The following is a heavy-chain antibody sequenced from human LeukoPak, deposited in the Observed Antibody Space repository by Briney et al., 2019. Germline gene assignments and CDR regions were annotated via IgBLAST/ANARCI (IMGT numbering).Heavy chain of an antibody. D-gene: IGHD7-27*01. CDR1: AYTFTSYD. Sequence: ASVKVSCKASAYTFTSYDINWVRQATGQGLEWMGWMNPNSGNTGYAQKFQGRVTMTRNTSISTAYMELSSLRSEDTAVYYCARDLTGDTNAFDIWGQGTMVTVSS. V-gene: IGHV1-8*01. CDR2: MNPNSGNT. J-gene: IGHJ3*02. CDR3: ARDLTGDTNAFDI.